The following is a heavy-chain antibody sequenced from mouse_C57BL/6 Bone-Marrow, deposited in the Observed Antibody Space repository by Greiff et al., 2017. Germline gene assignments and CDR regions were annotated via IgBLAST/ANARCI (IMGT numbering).Heavy chain of an antibody. J-gene: IGHJ4*01. CDR2: INPNNGGT. Sequence: VQLQQSGPELVKPGASVKIPCKASGYTFTDYNMDWVKQSHGKSLEWIGDINPNNGGTIYNQKFKGKATLTVDKSSSTAYMELRSLTSEDTAVYYWARSSSRYDLHYYAMDYWGQGTSGTVSS. CDR1: GYTFTDYN. CDR3: ARSSSRYDLHYYAMDY. D-gene: IGHD2-12*01. V-gene: IGHV1-18*01.